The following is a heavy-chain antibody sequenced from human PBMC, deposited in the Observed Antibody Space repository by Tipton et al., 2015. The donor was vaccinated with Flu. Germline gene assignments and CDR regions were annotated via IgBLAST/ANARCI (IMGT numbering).Heavy chain of an antibody. V-gene: IGHV4-38-2*01. Sequence: TLSLTCAVSGDSISSDYYWGWIRQSPGKGLEWIGEINHSGSTNYNPSLKSRVTISVDTSKNLFSLRMTSVSAADTAIYFCARAESSVWAGYYYGLDVWGQGTTVTVSS. CDR1: GDSISSDYY. CDR3: ARAESSVWAGYYYGLDV. D-gene: IGHD6-19*01. J-gene: IGHJ6*02. CDR2: INHSGST.